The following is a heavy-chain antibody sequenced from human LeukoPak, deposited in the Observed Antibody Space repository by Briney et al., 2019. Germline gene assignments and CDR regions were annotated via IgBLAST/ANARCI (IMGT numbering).Heavy chain of an antibody. CDR2: IYYSGST. Sequence: SETLSLTRTVSGGSISSYYWSWIRQPPGKGLEWIGYIYYSGSTNYNPSLKSRVTISVDTSKNQFSLKLSSVTAADTAVYYCARGYGDYAYWGQGTLVTVSS. V-gene: IGHV4-59*01. J-gene: IGHJ4*02. CDR3: ARGYGDYAY. D-gene: IGHD4-17*01. CDR1: GGSISSYY.